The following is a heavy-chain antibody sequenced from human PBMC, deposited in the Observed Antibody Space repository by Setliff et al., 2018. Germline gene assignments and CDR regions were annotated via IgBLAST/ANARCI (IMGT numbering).Heavy chain of an antibody. CDR1: GGSISSYY. V-gene: IGHV4-4*07. CDR2: IYTSGST. D-gene: IGHD3-3*01. J-gene: IGHJ5*02. CDR3: AGEGYYDFWSGLGFLNWFDP. Sequence: LSLTCTVSGGSISSYYWSWIRQPAGKGLEWIGRIYTSGSTNYNPSLKSRVTISVDKSKNQFSLKLSSVTAADTAVYYCAGEGYYDFWSGLGFLNWFDPWGQGTLVTV.